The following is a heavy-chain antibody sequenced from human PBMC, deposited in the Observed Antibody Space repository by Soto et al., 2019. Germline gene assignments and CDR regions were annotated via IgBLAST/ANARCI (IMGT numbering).Heavy chain of an antibody. J-gene: IGHJ5*02. CDR2: ISAYNGNT. D-gene: IGHD6-19*01. V-gene: IGHV1-18*04. CDR3: ARLHSSGWSGGWFDP. Sequence: ASVKVSCKASGYTFTSYCISWVRQAPGQGLEWMGWISAYNGNTNYAQKLQGRVTMTTDTSTSTAYMELRSLRSDDTAVYYCARLHSSGWSGGWFDPWGQGTLVTVSS. CDR1: GYTFTSYC.